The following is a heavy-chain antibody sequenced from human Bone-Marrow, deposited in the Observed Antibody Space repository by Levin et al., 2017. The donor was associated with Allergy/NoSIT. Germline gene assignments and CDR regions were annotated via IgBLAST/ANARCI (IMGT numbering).Heavy chain of an antibody. V-gene: IGHV3-23*01. CDR2: MTGISDTT. Sequence: RPGGSLRLSCVGSGFAFSAHAMTWVRQAPGRGLEWVAVMTGISDTTYYADSVKGRFTISRDNSKNTVFLQMNSLRVEDTAVYYCVKEGIYDSRGKSFEAFDIWGQGTAVTVSA. CDR3: VKEGIYDSRGKSFEAFDI. CDR1: GFAFSAHA. D-gene: IGHD4-23*01. J-gene: IGHJ3*02.